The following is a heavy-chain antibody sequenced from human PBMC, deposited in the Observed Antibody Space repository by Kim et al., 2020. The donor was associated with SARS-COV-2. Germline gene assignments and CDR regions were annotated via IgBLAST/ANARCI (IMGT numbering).Heavy chain of an antibody. CDR2: SST. J-gene: IGHJ4*02. Sequence: SSTGSADHVKGRFTIYRDHDKNTLYLQMHSLRLEDTAVYYCARGYGSGTNYWGQGTLVTVST. CDR3: ARGYGSGTNY. V-gene: IGHV3-74*01. D-gene: IGHD3-10*01.